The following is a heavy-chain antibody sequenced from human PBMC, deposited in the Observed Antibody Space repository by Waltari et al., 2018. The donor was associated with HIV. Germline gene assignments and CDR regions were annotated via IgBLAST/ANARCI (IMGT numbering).Heavy chain of an antibody. D-gene: IGHD1-26*01. Sequence: QVQLVESGGGVVQPGRSLRLSCAASGFTFSSYGMHWVRQAPGTGLEWVAVISYDGSNKFYADSVKGRFTISRDNSKNTLYLQMNSLRAEDTAVYYCAKEPYTGTYYYYGMDVWGQGTTVTVSS. CDR2: ISYDGSNK. CDR1: GFTFSSYG. J-gene: IGHJ6*02. V-gene: IGHV3-30*18. CDR3: AKEPYTGTYYYYGMDV.